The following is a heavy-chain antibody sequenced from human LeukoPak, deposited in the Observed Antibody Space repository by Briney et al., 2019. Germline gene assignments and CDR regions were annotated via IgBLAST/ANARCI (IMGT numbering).Heavy chain of an antibody. Sequence: GGSLRLSCAASGFTFSSYSMNWVRQAPGQGLEWVSSISSSSSYIYYADSVKGRFTISRDNAKNSLYLQMNSLRAEDTAVYYCARDLGYCSGGSCEAFDYWGQGTLATVSS. CDR2: ISSSSSYI. CDR3: ARDLGYCSGGSCEAFDY. CDR1: GFTFSSYS. V-gene: IGHV3-21*01. J-gene: IGHJ4*02. D-gene: IGHD2-15*01.